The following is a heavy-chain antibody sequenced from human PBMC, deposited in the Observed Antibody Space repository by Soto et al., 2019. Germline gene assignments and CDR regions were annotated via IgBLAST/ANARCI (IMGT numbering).Heavy chain of an antibody. CDR2: INPNSGGT. D-gene: IGHD5-12*01. CDR1: GYTFTGYY. Sequence: ASVKVSCKASGYTFTGYYMHWVRQAPGQGLEWMGWINPNSGGTNYAQKFQGWVTMTRDTSISTAYMELSRLRSDDTAVYYCARGGLGGGYDYFYYMDVWGKGTTVTVSS. V-gene: IGHV1-2*04. J-gene: IGHJ6*03. CDR3: ARGGLGGGYDYFYYMDV.